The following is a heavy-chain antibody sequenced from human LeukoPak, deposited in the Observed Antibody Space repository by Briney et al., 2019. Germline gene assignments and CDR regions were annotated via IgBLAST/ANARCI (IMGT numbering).Heavy chain of an antibody. Sequence: ASVKVSCKASGYTFTGYYMHWVRQAPGQGLEWMGWINPNSGGTNYAQKFQGRVTMTRDTSISTAYMELSRLRSDDTAVYYCARVYSSSWYWWFDPWGQGTLVTVSS. CDR1: GYTFTGYY. J-gene: IGHJ5*02. D-gene: IGHD6-13*01. CDR2: INPNSGGT. V-gene: IGHV1-2*02. CDR3: ARVYSSSWYWWFDP.